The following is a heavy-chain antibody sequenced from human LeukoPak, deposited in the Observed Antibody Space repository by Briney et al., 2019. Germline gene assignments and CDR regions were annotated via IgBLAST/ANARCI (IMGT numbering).Heavy chain of an antibody. CDR1: AFTFRSYG. J-gene: IGHJ3*01. Sequence: GGSLRLSCAASAFTFRSYGMHWVRQAPGKGLEWVTFIRYDGSKKYYADSVKGRFTISRDNAKNSLYLQMNSLRAEDTALYYCAKDYGSGSYYAFDVWGQGTMVTVSS. V-gene: IGHV3-30*02. CDR3: AKDYGSGSYYAFDV. D-gene: IGHD3-10*01. CDR2: IRYDGSKK.